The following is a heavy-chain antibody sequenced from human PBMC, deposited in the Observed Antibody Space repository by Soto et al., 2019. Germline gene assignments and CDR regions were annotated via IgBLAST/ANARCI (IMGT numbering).Heavy chain of an antibody. Sequence: SVKVSCKASGGTFSSYAISWVRQAPGQGLEWMGGINPIFGTPHYAQKYQGRVTITADTFTDTAYMELTRLTSDDTAVYFCAREGRHFDYWGQGTLVTVSS. J-gene: IGHJ4*02. CDR1: GGTFSSYA. CDR3: AREGRHFDY. CDR2: INPIFGTP. V-gene: IGHV1-69*06.